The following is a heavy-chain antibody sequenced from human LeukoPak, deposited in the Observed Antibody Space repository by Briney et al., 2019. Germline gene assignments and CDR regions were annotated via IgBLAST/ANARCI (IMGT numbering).Heavy chain of an antibody. V-gene: IGHV3-21*01. CDR2: ISSSSSYI. J-gene: IGHJ4*02. D-gene: IGHD2-2*01. CDR1: GFTFSSYS. Sequence: GGSLRLSCAASGFTFSSYSMNWVRQAPGKGLEWVSSISSSSSYIYYADSVKGRFTISRDNAKNSLYLQMNSLRAEDTAVYYCARDPGYCSSTSCYGRTDFDYWGQGTLVTVSS. CDR3: ARDPGYCSSTSCYGRTDFDY.